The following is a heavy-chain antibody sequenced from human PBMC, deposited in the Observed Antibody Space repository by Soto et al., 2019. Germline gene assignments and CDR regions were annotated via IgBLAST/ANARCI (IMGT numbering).Heavy chain of an antibody. V-gene: IGHV1-18*01. D-gene: IGHD3-16*01. CDR1: DSVFVTSV. CDR3: ARGGGRRRRPLET. CDR2: ISANDGGT. Sequence: QALLEQSGPEVKKPGASFRISCWLYDSVFVTSVLTSLRQAPGQALEWMGWISANDGGTLSAMKFTDRLVMSTDPMRNMADLQLWDVTSDASAVYFWARGGGRRRRPLETWGNGTPVTVSS. J-gene: IGHJ4*01.